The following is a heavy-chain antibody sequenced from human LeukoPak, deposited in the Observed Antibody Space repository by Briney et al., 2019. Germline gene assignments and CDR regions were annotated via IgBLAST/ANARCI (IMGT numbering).Heavy chain of an antibody. CDR3: TRASVVPAAEPYY. CDR2: IRSKAYGGTT. CDR1: GFTFGDYA. D-gene: IGHD2-2*01. Sequence: GGSLRLSCTASGFTFGDYAMSWVRQAPGKGLEWVGFIRSKAYGGTTEYAASVKGRFTISRDDSKSIAYLQMNSLKTEDTAVYYCTRASVVPAAEPYYWGQGTLVTVSS. J-gene: IGHJ4*02. V-gene: IGHV3-49*04.